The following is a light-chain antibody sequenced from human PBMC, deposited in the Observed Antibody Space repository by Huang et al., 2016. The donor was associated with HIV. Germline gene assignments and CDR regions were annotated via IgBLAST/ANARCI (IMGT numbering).Light chain of an antibody. CDR2: DAS. V-gene: IGKV1-5*01. CDR3: QQYDSYPYT. CDR1: QSVNGW. Sequence: DILMTQSPSTLAASVGDRVTITCRARQSVNGWLAWYQQKPGKAPKVLICDASKLESGVPSRFSGSGSGTDFTLTINSLQPDDFATYYCQQYDSYPYTFGQGTKLDIK. J-gene: IGKJ2*01.